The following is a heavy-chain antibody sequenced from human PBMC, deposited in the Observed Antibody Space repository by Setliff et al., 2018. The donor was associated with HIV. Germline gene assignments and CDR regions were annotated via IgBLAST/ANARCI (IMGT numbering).Heavy chain of an antibody. CDR3: ARGGLATGAFDI. CDR1: GYTFIGDY. J-gene: IGHJ3*02. CDR2: INPNSGGT. V-gene: IGHV1-2*02. D-gene: IGHD5-12*01. Sequence: GASVKVSCKASGYTFIGDYMHWVRQAPGQGLEWMGWINPNSGGTNFAQKFQGRVTMTRDTSISTAYMELSRLRSDDTAVYYCARGGLATGAFDIWGQGTTVTVS.